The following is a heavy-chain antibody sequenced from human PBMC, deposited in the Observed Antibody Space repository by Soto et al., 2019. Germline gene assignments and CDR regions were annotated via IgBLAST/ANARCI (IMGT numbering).Heavy chain of an antibody. CDR2: IFYSGST. CDR1: GGSISTSRSY. Sequence: PSETLSLTCSVSGGSISTSRSYWAWIRQPPGKGLEWLANIFYSGSTFYNPSLASRVSVSVDTSKNQFSLRLSSVTAADTAVYYCARLEDIVVMLHIDYWGQGALVTVSS. V-gene: IGHV4-39*01. J-gene: IGHJ4*02. CDR3: ARLEDIVVMLHIDY. D-gene: IGHD2-15*01.